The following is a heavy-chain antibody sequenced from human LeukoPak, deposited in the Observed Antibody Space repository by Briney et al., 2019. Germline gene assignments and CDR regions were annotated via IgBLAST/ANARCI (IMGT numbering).Heavy chain of an antibody. D-gene: IGHD2-15*01. CDR3: AKSLRRYCSGGSCPYGMDV. CDR1: GFTFSSYG. Sequence: GRSLRLSCAASGFTFSSYGMHWVRQAPGKGLEWVAVISCEGGNKYYADSVKGRFTISRDNSKNTLYLQMNSLRAEDTAVYYCAKSLRRYCSGGSCPYGMDVWGQGTTVTVSS. V-gene: IGHV3-30*18. J-gene: IGHJ6*02. CDR2: ISCEGGNK.